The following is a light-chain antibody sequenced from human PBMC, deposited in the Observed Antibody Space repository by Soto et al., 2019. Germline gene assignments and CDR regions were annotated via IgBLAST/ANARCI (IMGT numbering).Light chain of an antibody. Sequence: EIVMTQSPATVSVSPGERVTLSCRASETIRSSLVWYQQKPGQAPRLLIYGSSTRVTGIPARFSGSVSGTEYTLTISSLQSEDFAVYYCQQYHNWPGTFGQGTKLEIK. J-gene: IGKJ2*01. CDR1: ETIRSS. CDR2: GSS. CDR3: QQYHNWPGT. V-gene: IGKV3-15*01.